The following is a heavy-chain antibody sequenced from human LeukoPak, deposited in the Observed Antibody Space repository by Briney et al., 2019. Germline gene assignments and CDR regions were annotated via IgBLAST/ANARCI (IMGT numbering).Heavy chain of an antibody. V-gene: IGHV3-33*01. CDR2: IWYDGGNK. D-gene: IGHD1-26*01. CDR3: ARSSFGSHRQDGMDV. J-gene: IGHJ6*02. Sequence: PGGSLRLSCAASGFTVSSYGMHWVCQAPGKGLEWVADIWYDGGNKYYADSVKGRFTISRDNSKNTVYLQMNSLRADDTAVYYCARSSFGSHRQDGMDVWGQGTTVTVSS. CDR1: GFTVSSYG.